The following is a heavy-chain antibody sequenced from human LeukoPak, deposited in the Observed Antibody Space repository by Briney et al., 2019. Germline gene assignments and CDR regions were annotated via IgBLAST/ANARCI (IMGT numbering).Heavy chain of an antibody. Sequence: GKSLRLSCVASGFTFSNYWMSWGRQAPGKGLEWVANLKQDGSEKTYVDSVKGRFTISRDNTKNAMYLQMNSLRAEDTAVYYCVRMIWCGEGNDYRGQGTLVTVSS. CDR1: GFTFSNYW. CDR2: LKQDGSEK. CDR3: VRMIWCGEGNDY. J-gene: IGHJ4*02. D-gene: IGHD3-10*01. V-gene: IGHV3-7*02.